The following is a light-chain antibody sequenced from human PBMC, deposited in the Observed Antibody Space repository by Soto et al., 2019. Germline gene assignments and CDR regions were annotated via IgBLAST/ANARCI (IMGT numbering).Light chain of an antibody. J-gene: IGKJ1*01. CDR3: QQYYSTPTWT. Sequence: DIVMTQSPDSLAVSLGERATINCKSSQSVLYSSNNKNYLAWYQQKPGQPPKLLIYWASTRESGVPDRFSGSGSGTDFTLTFNSLQAEDLAVYYCQQYYSTPTWTFGQGTKVEIK. CDR2: WAS. V-gene: IGKV4-1*01. CDR1: QSVLYSSNNKNY.